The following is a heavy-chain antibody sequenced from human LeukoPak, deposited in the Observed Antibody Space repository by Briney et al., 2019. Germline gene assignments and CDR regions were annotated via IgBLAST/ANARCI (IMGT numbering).Heavy chain of an antibody. CDR1: GYTFTAYY. CDR2: ISPSNGAT. Sequence: ASVRVSCKASGYTFTAYYMHWVRQAPGQGLEWMGRISPSNGATKYAQKFQGRVTLTTDTSISTAYMELSRLTSDDTAVFYCVEENFRFDYWGQGTLVTVSS. J-gene: IGHJ4*02. CDR3: VEENFRFDY. D-gene: IGHD1-7*01. V-gene: IGHV1-2*06.